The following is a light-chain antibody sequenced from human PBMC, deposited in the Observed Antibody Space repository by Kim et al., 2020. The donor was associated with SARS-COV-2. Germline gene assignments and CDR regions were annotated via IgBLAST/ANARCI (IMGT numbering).Light chain of an antibody. CDR1: TNDVGGYNY. J-gene: IGLJ1*01. CDR3: SSYSSSSTLCV. Sequence: QSALTQPASVSGSPGQSITISCTGTTNDVGGYNYVSWYQQHPGKAPKLVIYEVSNRPSGVSNRFSGSKSGNTASLTISGLQAEDEADYYCSSYSSSSTLCVFGTGTKVTVL. V-gene: IGLV2-14*01. CDR2: EVS.